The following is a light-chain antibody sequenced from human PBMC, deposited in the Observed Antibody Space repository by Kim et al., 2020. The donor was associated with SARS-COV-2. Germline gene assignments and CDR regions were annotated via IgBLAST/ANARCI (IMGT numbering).Light chain of an antibody. CDR2: GKN. V-gene: IGLV3-19*01. CDR1: SLRSYY. Sequence: SSELTQDPVVSVALGQTVRITCQGDSLRSYYATWYQQKPGQAPLLVIYGKNNRPSGIPDRISGSSSGSTASLTITGAQAEDEADYYCNSRDNSDNHVLFGGGTQLTVL. J-gene: IGLJ2*01. CDR3: NSRDNSDNHVL.